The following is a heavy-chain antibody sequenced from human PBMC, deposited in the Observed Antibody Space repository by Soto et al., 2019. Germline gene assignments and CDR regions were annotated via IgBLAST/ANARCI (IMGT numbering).Heavy chain of an antibody. Sequence: QVQLQESGPGLVRPSGALSVTCAVSGDSISRSHWWSWVRQSPGKGLEGIGEISHSGINNYNPSLKSRVTISGDKSKNQLSLKLTSVTDADTAVYYCARVRYDRSGFDHWGQGTLVSVSS. CDR2: ISHSGIN. J-gene: IGHJ4*02. D-gene: IGHD3-22*01. CDR1: GDSISRSHW. V-gene: IGHV4-4*02. CDR3: ARVRYDRSGFDH.